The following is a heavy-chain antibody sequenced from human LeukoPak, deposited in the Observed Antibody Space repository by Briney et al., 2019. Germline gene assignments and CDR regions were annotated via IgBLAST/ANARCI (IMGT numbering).Heavy chain of an antibody. CDR2: INPSGGRT. V-gene: IGHV1-46*01. CDR3: ARGVVVTAADVHFDF. Sequence: ASVKVSCKASGYTFTSYGISWVRQAPGQGLEWMGIINPSGGRTSYAQKFQGRVTMTRDTSTSTVYMDLSSLRSEDTAVYYCARGVVVTAADVHFDFWGQGTLVTVSS. D-gene: IGHD2-21*02. J-gene: IGHJ4*02. CDR1: GYTFTSYG.